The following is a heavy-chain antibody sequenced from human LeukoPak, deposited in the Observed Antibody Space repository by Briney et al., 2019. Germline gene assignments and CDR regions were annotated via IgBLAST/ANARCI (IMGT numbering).Heavy chain of an antibody. Sequence: SETLSLTCAVYGGSFSGYYWSWIRQPPGKGLEWIGEINHSGSTNYNPSLKSRVTISVDTSKNQFSLKLSSVTAADTAVYYCARAVWFGELLSPHGEYYFDYWGLGTLVTVSS. CDR2: INHSGST. V-gene: IGHV4-34*01. D-gene: IGHD3-10*01. CDR1: GGSFSGYY. J-gene: IGHJ4*02. CDR3: ARAVWFGELLSPHGEYYFDY.